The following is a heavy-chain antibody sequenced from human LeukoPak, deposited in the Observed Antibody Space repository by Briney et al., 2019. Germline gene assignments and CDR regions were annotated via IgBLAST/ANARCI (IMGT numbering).Heavy chain of an antibody. CDR2: IIPILGIA. CDR3: ALRYYDFWSGYYNY. CDR1: GGTFSSYA. J-gene: IGHJ4*02. V-gene: IGHV1-69*04. D-gene: IGHD3-3*01. Sequence: GASVKVSCEASGGTFSSYAISWVRQAPGQGLEWMGRIIPILGIANYAQKFQGRVTITADKSTSTAYMELSSLRSEDTAVYYCALRYYDFWSGYYNYWGQGTLVTVSS.